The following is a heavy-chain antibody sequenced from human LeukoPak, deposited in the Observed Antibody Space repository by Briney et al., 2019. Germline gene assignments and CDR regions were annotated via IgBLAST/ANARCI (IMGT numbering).Heavy chain of an antibody. Sequence: GGSLRLSCSASGFTFSNYAVHWVRQAPGKGLEWVAVISYDGSNKYYADSVKGRFTISRDNSKNTLYLQMNSLRAEDTAVYYCARDLAPYYDSSGPYFDYWGQGTLVTVSS. V-gene: IGHV3-30-3*01. CDR1: GFTFSNYA. J-gene: IGHJ4*02. CDR2: ISYDGSNK. CDR3: ARDLAPYYDSSGPYFDY. D-gene: IGHD3-22*01.